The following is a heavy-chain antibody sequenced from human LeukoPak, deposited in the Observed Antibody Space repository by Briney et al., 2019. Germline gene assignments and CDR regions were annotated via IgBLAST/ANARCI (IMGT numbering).Heavy chain of an antibody. Sequence: SSQTLSLTCTVSGGSISSGGYYWNWIRQHPGKGLEWIGYIYYSGSTYYNPSLKSRVTISVDTSKNQFSLKLSSVTAADTAVYYCARAVGYTAMVYFDYWGQGTLVTVSS. CDR1: GGSISSGGYY. J-gene: IGHJ4*02. D-gene: IGHD5-18*01. CDR3: ARAVGYTAMVYFDY. CDR2: IYYSGST. V-gene: IGHV4-31*03.